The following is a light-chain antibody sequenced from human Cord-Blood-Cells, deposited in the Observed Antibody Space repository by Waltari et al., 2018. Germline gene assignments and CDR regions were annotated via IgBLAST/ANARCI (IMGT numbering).Light chain of an antibody. CDR1: QGIISY. Sequence: AIRMTQSPSSFSASTGDRVTTTCRASQGIISYLAWYQQKPGTAPKLLIYAASTLQSGLPSRFSGRRSGTDITHSISCLQSEYFATYYCQQYYSYPPLTFGGGTKVESK. V-gene: IGKV1-8*01. CDR3: QQYYSYPPLT. J-gene: IGKJ4*02. CDR2: AAS.